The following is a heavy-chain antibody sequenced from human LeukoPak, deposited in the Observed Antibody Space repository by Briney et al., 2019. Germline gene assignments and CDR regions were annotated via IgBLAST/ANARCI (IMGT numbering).Heavy chain of an antibody. CDR1: GFTFSSYE. V-gene: IGHV3-48*03. J-gene: IGHJ3*02. CDR3: ARVSDSDYYDSSSSDGDAFDI. D-gene: IGHD3-22*01. Sequence: GGSLRLSCAASGFTFSSYEMNWVRQAPGKGLEWVSYISSSGSTIYYADSVKGRFTISRDNAKNSLYLQMNSLRAEDTAVYYCARVSDSDYYDSSSSDGDAFDIWGQGTMVTVSS. CDR2: ISSSGSTI.